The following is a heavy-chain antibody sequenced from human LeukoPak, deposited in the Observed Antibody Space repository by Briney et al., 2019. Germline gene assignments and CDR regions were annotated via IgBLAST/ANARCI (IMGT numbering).Heavy chain of an antibody. V-gene: IGHV1-24*01. J-gene: IGHJ6*02. Sequence: ASVKVSCKVSGYTLTELSMHWVRQVPGKGLEWMGGFDPEEGETIYAQKFQGRVIMTGDTSTDTAYMELSSLRSEDTAVYYCATDGSGDHKYDYGMDVWGQGTTVTVTS. CDR2: FDPEEGET. D-gene: IGHD4-17*01. CDR1: GYTLTELS. CDR3: ATDGSGDHKYDYGMDV.